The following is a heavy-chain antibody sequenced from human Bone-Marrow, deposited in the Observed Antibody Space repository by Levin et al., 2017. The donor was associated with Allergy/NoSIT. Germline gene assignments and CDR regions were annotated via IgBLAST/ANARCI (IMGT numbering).Heavy chain of an antibody. D-gene: IGHD3-16*01. Sequence: LSLTCAASGFTFSAYWVTWVRQAPGKGLEWVANIKPDGTEKSYADSVKGRFTISRDNARNSLLLQMSSLRADDTAVYYCAREDYRSFDFWGQGTLVTVSS. J-gene: IGHJ4*02. CDR2: IKPDGTEK. V-gene: IGHV3-7*01. CDR1: GFTFSAYW. CDR3: AREDYRSFDF.